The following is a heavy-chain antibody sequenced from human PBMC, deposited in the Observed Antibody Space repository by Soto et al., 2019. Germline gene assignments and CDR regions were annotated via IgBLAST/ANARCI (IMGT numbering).Heavy chain of an antibody. CDR1: GYTFTGYY. D-gene: IGHD3-10*01. J-gene: IGHJ4*02. V-gene: IGHV1-2*04. CDR3: AREYYGSGSYIDY. CDR2: INPNSGGT. Sequence: ASVKVSCEACGYTFTGYYMHWVRQAPGQGLEWMGWINPNSGGTNYAQKFQGWVTMTRDTSISTAYMELSRLRSDDTAVYYCAREYYGSGSYIDYWGQGTLVTVSS.